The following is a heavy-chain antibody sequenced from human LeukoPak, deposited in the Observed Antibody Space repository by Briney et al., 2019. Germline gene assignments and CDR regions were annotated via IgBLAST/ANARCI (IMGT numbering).Heavy chain of an antibody. CDR3: ARVALIGSGWLPARGLDY. Sequence: YPSETLSLTCTVSGGSISSSGYYWGWIRQPPGKGLEWIGSISYSGSTYYTPSLKSRVTISVDTSKNQFSLKLSSVTAADTAVYYCARVALIGSGWLPARGLDYWGQGTLVTVSS. J-gene: IGHJ4*02. CDR2: ISYSGST. D-gene: IGHD6-19*01. V-gene: IGHV4-39*07. CDR1: GGSISSSGYY.